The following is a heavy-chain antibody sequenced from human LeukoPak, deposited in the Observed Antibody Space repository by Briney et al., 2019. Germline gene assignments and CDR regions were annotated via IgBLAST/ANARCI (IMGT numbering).Heavy chain of an antibody. CDR2: INSDGSTT. Sequence: PGGSLRLSCAASGFTFSSYSMNWVRQAPGKGLVWVSRINSDGSTTTYADSVKGRFTISRGNAKNTLYLQMNSLRAEDTAVYYCARAGTGFDYWGQGTLVTVSS. CDR1: GFTFSSYS. J-gene: IGHJ4*02. CDR3: ARAGTGFDY. D-gene: IGHD3-10*01. V-gene: IGHV3-74*01.